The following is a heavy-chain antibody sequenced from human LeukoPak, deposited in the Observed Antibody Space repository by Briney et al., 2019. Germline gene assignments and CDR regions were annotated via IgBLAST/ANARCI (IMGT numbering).Heavy chain of an antibody. D-gene: IGHD3-22*01. CDR2: ISGYNDNT. CDR1: GYTFTSYG. CDR3: ARDLTSGYFGDY. Sequence: ASVKVSCKASGYTFTSYGITWVRQAPGQGLEWMGWISGYNDNTRYAQKLQGRVTMTTDTSTSTAYMELRSLISDDTAVYYCARDLTSGYFGDYWGQGTLVTVSS. V-gene: IGHV1-18*01. J-gene: IGHJ4*02.